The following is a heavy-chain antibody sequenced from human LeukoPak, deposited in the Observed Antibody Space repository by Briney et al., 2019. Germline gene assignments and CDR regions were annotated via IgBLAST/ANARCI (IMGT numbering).Heavy chain of an antibody. V-gene: IGHV3-74*01. J-gene: IGHJ4*02. CDR1: GFTFNNYW. CDR2: ISGDGKST. D-gene: IGHD3/OR15-3a*01. Sequence: PGGSLRLSCEASGFTFNNYWMHWVRHGPGKGLVWVARISGDGKSTTYADSVKGRFTISRDNSKNTMYLQVNSLRAEDTALYFCARLPVPINDFGDYFDYWGQGILVTVSS. CDR3: ARLPVPINDFGDYFDY.